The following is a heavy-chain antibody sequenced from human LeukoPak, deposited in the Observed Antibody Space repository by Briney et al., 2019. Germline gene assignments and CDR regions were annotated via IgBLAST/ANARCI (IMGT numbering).Heavy chain of an antibody. CDR2: INRSGST. CDR1: GGSFRAYY. Sequence: SETLSLTCAVYGGSFRAYYWNWIRQSPGKGLEWIGEINRSGSTNYTPSLKSRVTMSLDTSKNQFSLRLKSVTAADTALYYCARGRSSGLSSSIDNWGQGTLVTVSS. D-gene: IGHD6-19*01. V-gene: IGHV4-34*01. CDR3: ARGRSSGLSSSIDN. J-gene: IGHJ4*02.